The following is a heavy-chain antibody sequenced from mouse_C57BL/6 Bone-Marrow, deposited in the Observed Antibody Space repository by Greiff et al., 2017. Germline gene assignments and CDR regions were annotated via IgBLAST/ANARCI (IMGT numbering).Heavy chain of an antibody. D-gene: IGHD2-3*01. Sequence: VQLQQSGAELVRPGASVKLSCTASGFNIKDDYMHWVKQRPEQGLEWIGWIDPENGDPEYASKFQGKATITADTSSNTAYLQLSSLTSEDTAVYYCTTGGYYPDYWGQGTTLTVSS. V-gene: IGHV14-4*01. J-gene: IGHJ2*01. CDR1: GFNIKDDY. CDR3: TTGGYYPDY. CDR2: IDPENGDP.